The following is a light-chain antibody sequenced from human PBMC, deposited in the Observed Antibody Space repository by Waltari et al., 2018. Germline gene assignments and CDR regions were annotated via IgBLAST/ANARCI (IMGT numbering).Light chain of an antibody. J-gene: IGKJ4*01. CDR3: QQYRSSALT. CDR2: DAS. CDR1: QSVSSSD. V-gene: IGKV3D-20*01. Sequence: EIVLTQSPATLSLSPGERATLSFVASQSVSSSDLAWYQQKPGLAPRLLIYDASSRATGIPDSFRGSGSATDVTLTISRLEPVDFAVYYCQQYRSSALTFGGGTNVEIK.